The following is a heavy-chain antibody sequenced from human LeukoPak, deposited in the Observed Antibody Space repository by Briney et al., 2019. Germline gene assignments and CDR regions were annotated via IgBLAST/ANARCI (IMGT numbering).Heavy chain of an antibody. D-gene: IGHD6-6*01. J-gene: IGHJ5*02. CDR1: GGSFSGNY. CDR2: INHSGST. Sequence: PSETLSLTCAVYGGSFSGNYWSWIRQSPGKGLEWIGEINHSGSTNYNPSLKSRVTISVDTSKKQFSLKLRSVTAADTAVYYCARSAITYSSSENWFDPWGQGTLVTVSS. CDR3: ARSAITYSSSENWFDP. V-gene: IGHV4-34*01.